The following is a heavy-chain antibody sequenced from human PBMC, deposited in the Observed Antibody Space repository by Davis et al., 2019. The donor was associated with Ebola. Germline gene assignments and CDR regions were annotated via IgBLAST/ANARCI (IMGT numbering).Heavy chain of an antibody. Sequence: GSLRLSCAVYGGSFSGYYWSWIRQPPGKGLEWIGEINHSGSTNYNPSLKSRVTISLDTSKNQFSLKLNSVTAADTAVYYCARQFDPWGQGILVTVSS. CDR2: INHSGST. V-gene: IGHV4-34*01. J-gene: IGHJ5*02. CDR1: GGSFSGYY. CDR3: ARQFDP.